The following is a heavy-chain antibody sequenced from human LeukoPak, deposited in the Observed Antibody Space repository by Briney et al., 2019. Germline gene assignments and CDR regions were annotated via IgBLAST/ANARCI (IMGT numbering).Heavy chain of an antibody. Sequence: SETLSLTCTVSGGSISSYYWSWIRQPPGKGLEWIGYVYYSGSTSYNPSLKSRVTISVDTSKNQFSLKLSSVTAADTAIYYCAREVYDTSGYYRHFDYWGRGTLVTVSS. V-gene: IGHV4-59*01. CDR1: GGSISSYY. J-gene: IGHJ4*02. D-gene: IGHD3-22*01. CDR2: VYYSGST. CDR3: AREVYDTSGYYRHFDY.